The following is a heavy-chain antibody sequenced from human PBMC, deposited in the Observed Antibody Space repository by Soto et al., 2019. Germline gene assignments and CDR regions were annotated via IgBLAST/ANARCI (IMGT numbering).Heavy chain of an antibody. Sequence: LRLSCAASGFTFSSYAMHWVRQAPGTGLEWVAVISYEGSNKYYADSVKGRFTIARDNSKNTLYLQMNSLRTEDTAVYYCARVLGGMATVPFDYWGQGALVTVSS. CDR3: ARVLGGMATVPFDY. CDR1: GFTFSSYA. J-gene: IGHJ4*02. D-gene: IGHD4-4*01. CDR2: ISYEGSNK. V-gene: IGHV3-30-3*01.